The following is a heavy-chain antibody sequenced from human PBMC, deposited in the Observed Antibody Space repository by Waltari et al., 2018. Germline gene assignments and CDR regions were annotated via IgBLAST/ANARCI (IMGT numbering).Heavy chain of an antibody. CDR3: ARGLYSSGYPHYYYYGMDV. V-gene: IGHV1-3*01. Sequence: QVQLVQSGAEVKKPGASVKVSCKASGYTFTSYAMHWVRQAPGQRLEWMGWINAGNGNTKYSQKFQGRVTITRDTSASTAYMELSSLRSEDTAVYYCARGLYSSGYPHYYYYGMDVWGQGTTVTVSS. D-gene: IGHD6-19*01. J-gene: IGHJ6*02. CDR1: GYTFTSYA. CDR2: INAGNGNT.